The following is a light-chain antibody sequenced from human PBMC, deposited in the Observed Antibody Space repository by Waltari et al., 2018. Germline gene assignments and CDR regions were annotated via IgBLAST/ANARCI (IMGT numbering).Light chain of an antibody. Sequence: EIVLTQSPGSLSSSPGERVTLSCRASQSVSRALAWYQQTPCQAPRLLIFGASNRATGIADRFSGSGSETDFSLTISRLEPEDFAVYYCQHYVRLPATFGRGTKVEIK. CDR1: QSVSRA. V-gene: IGKV3-20*01. CDR2: GAS. J-gene: IGKJ1*01. CDR3: QHYVRLPAT.